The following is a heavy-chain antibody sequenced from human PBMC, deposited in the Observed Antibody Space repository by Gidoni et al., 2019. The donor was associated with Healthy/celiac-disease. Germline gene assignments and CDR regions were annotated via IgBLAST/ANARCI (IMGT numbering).Heavy chain of an antibody. CDR2: ISSSSSYT. D-gene: IGHD6-13*01. V-gene: IGHV3-11*06. J-gene: IGHJ4*02. Sequence: QVQLVESGGGLVKPGGSLRLSCAASGFTFSDYYMSWIRQAPGKGLEWVSYISSSSSYTNYADSVKGRFTISRDNAKNSLYLQMNSLRAEDTAVYYCASLGQEDGYSRPIAAAGPYYFDYWGQGTLVTVSS. CDR1: GFTFSDYY. CDR3: ASLGQEDGYSRPIAAAGPYYFDY.